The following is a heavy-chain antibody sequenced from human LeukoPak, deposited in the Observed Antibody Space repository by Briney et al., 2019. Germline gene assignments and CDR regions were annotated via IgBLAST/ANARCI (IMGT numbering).Heavy chain of an antibody. D-gene: IGHD4-23*01. CDR3: ARNPTTVVTHHTNWFDP. CDR2: IIPIFGTA. Sequence: SVKVSCKASGGTFSSYAISWVRQAPGQGLEWMGGIIPIFGTANYAQKFQGRVTITADESTSTAYMELSSLRSEDTAVYYCARNPTTVVTHHTNWFDPWGQGTLVTVSS. J-gene: IGHJ5*02. V-gene: IGHV1-69*13. CDR1: GGTFSSYA.